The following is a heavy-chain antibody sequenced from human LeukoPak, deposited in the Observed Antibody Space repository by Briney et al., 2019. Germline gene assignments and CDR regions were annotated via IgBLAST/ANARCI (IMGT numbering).Heavy chain of an antibody. Sequence: PGRSLRLSCAASGFTFSNYAMHWVRQAPGKGLEWVAVISYDGSNKYYADSVKGRFTISRDNSKNTLYLQMNSLRAEDTAVYYCARDRFPYCSSTSCYFDQWGQGTWSPSPQ. CDR3: ARDRFPYCSSTSCYFDQ. CDR2: ISYDGSNK. V-gene: IGHV3-30-3*01. CDR1: GFTFSNYA. J-gene: IGHJ4*02. D-gene: IGHD2-2*01.